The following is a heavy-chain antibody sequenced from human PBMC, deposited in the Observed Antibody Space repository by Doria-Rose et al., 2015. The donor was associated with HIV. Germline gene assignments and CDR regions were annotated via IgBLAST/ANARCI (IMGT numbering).Heavy chain of an antibody. D-gene: IGHD6-13*01. CDR1: GVSLSSPGMG. CDR2: NFSDDER. CDR3: ARIKSSRWYHKYYFDF. J-gene: IGHJ4*02. V-gene: IGHV2-26*01. Sequence: SGPVLVKPTETLTLTCTVSGVSLSSPGMGVSWIRQPPGKALEWLANNFSDDERSYKTSLKSRLTISRGTSKSQVVLTMTDMDPVGTATYYCARIKSSRWYHKYYFDFWGQGTLVIVSA.